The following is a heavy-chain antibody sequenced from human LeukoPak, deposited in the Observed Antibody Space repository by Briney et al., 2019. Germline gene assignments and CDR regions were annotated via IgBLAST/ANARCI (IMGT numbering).Heavy chain of an antibody. CDR2: IWYDGHNK. Sequence: GGSLRLSCVASGFSFSKYGMHWVRQAPGRGLQWLAIIWYDGHNKYYADSVKGRFTISRDNSKNTLFLEMNDLKAEDTAVYYCAREWGLIAVAGGPGYWGQGTLVTVSS. V-gene: IGHV3-33*01. J-gene: IGHJ4*02. CDR1: GFSFSKYG. CDR3: AREWGLIAVAGGPGY. D-gene: IGHD2-21*01.